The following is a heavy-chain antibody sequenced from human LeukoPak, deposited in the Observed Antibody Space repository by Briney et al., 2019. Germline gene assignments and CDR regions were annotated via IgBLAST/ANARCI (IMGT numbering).Heavy chain of an antibody. CDR2: IYYSGST. V-gene: IGHV4-59*01. J-gene: IGHJ4*02. Sequence: SETLSLTCNVSGGSIRDYFWSWIRQPPGKGLEWIGYIYYSGSTSYNPSLKSRVSISEDTSKGQFSLKLKTMTAADTAVYFCARSTPSTNRNYPPLFSFDSWGQGILVTVSS. CDR1: GGSIRDYF. D-gene: IGHD1-7*01. CDR3: ARSTPSTNRNYPPLFSFDS.